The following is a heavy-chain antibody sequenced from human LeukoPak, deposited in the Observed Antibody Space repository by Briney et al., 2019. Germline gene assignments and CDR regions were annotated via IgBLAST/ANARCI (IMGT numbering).Heavy chain of an antibody. V-gene: IGHV3-30*02. CDR3: ARDGPALDYYDNSGYLDN. J-gene: IGHJ4*02. Sequence: SGGSLRLSCVASGFTFSSLGMHWVRQAPGKGLEWVANVHFDGKSTFYADPVKGRFTISRDNSKNILYLQMTSLRAADTAIYYCARDGPALDYYDNSGYLDNWGQGTLVRVSS. D-gene: IGHD3-22*01. CDR2: VHFDGKST. CDR1: GFTFSSLG.